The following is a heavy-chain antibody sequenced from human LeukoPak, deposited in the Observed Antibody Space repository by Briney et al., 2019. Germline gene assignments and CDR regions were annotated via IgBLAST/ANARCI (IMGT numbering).Heavy chain of an antibody. J-gene: IGHJ6*02. V-gene: IGHV4-59*01. Sequence: SETPSLTCTVSGGSISSYYWSWIRQPPGKGLDWIGYIYYSGSTNYNPSLKSRVTISVDTSKNQFSLKLSSVTAADTAVYYCASASRALYYYYGMDVWGQGTTVTVSS. CDR3: ASASRALYYYYGMDV. CDR2: IYYSGST. D-gene: IGHD3-10*01. CDR1: GGSISSYY.